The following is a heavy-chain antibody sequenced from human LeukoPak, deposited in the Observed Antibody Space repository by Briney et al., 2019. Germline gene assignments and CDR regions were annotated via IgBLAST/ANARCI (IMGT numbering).Heavy chain of an antibody. J-gene: IGHJ3*02. CDR3: ARDGRDNSGYEIGAFDI. D-gene: IGHD5-12*01. V-gene: IGHV4-4*07. Sequence: SETLSLTCTVSGDSISNYYWSWIRQPAGKELEWIGRLYTSGTTNYNPSLKSRVSVSGDKSKNQFSLKLSSVTAADTAIYYCARDGRDNSGYEIGAFDIWGQGTMVTVSS. CDR2: LYTSGTT. CDR1: GDSISNYY.